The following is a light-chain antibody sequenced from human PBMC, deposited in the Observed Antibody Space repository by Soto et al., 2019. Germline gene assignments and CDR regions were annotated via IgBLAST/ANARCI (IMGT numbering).Light chain of an antibody. CDR1: QSVSRN. Sequence: EIWMTQTPATLSVSPGERATLSCGASQSVSRNLAWYQQKTGKAPRLLIYGGSTRATGIPARLSGSGYGTELTLTISSRQPEDFEVYYCQQYNNWTRTFGQGTKVDI. J-gene: IGKJ1*01. V-gene: IGKV3-15*01. CDR2: GGS. CDR3: QQYNNWTRT.